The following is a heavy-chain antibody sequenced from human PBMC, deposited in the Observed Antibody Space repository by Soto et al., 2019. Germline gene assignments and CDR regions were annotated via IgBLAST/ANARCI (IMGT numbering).Heavy chain of an antibody. D-gene: IGHD6-13*01. Sequence: QVQLVESGGGVVQPGMSLRLSCAASGFTFSSYALHWVRQAPGKGLEWVAVISYDGSNKYYADSVKGRFTISRDNSKNTLYLQMNSLRDEDTAVYYCARDRLAASGSNWFEPWGQGTLVTVSS. CDR2: ISYDGSNK. V-gene: IGHV3-30-3*01. CDR1: GFTFSSYA. CDR3: ARDRLAASGSNWFEP. J-gene: IGHJ5*02.